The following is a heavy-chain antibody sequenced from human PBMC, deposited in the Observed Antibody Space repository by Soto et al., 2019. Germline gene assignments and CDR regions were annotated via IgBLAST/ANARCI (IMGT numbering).Heavy chain of an antibody. CDR1: GFTFSHYI. CDR2: IRDDGKKT. D-gene: IGHD5-18*01. Sequence: VQLVESGGGVVQPGTSLRLSCAASGFTFSHYIYHWVRQAPGKGLQWVAVIRDDGKKTNYATSMRGRFTVSRDMSKSTIFLQMNNLRIDDSAIYSCAREGDSHAFRGFDLWGQGTPVTVSS. V-gene: IGHV3-30*03. J-gene: IGHJ5*02. CDR3: AREGDSHAFRGFDL.